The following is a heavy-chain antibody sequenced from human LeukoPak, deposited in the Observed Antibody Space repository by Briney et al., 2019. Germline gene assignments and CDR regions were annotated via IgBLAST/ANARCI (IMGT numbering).Heavy chain of an antibody. CDR3: ARILSEQGY. D-gene: IGHD3-9*01. J-gene: IGHJ4*02. CDR2: IKQDGSEK. CDR1: GFTSSSYW. Sequence: GGSLRLSCAVSGFTSSSYWMSWVRQAPGKGLEWVANIKQDGSEKYYVDSVKGRFSISRDNAKNSLYLQMNSLRAEDTAVYYCARILSEQGYWGQGTLVTVSS. V-gene: IGHV3-7*01.